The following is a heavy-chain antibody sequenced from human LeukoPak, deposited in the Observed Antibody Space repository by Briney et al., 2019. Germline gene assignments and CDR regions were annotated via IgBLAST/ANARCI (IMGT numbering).Heavy chain of an antibody. CDR1: GFTVSSNY. CDR3: ARGRGEHQLLDDDGFDI. Sequence: GGSLRLSCAASGFTVSSNYMSGVRQAPGKGLEWVAVIYCGGRPYYADSVKCRFTISGDNCRNTLFLQMNSLRAEDTAVYYCARGRGEHQLLDDDGFDIWGQGTMVTVSS. J-gene: IGHJ3*02. CDR2: IYCGGRP. D-gene: IGHD2-2*01. V-gene: IGHV3-53*01.